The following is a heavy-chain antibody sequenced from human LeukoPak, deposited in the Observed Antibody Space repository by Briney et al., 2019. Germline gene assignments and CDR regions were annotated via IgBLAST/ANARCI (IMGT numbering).Heavy chain of an antibody. D-gene: IGHD3-22*01. Sequence: GGSLRLSCAASGFTFDDYAMHWVRQAPGKGLEWVSLISGDGGSTYYADSVKGRFTISRDNSKNPLYLQMNSLRTEDTALYYCAKDWQYYYDSSGYLQHWGQGTLVTVSS. J-gene: IGHJ1*01. CDR3: AKDWQYYYDSSGYLQH. CDR1: GFTFDDYA. CDR2: ISGDGGST. V-gene: IGHV3-43*02.